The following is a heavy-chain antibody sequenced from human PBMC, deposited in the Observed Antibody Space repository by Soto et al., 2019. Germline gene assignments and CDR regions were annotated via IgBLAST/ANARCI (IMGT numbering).Heavy chain of an antibody. CDR2: ISGSGGST. CDR1: GFTFSSYA. Sequence: PGGSLRLSCAASGFTFSSYAMSWVRQAPGKXLEWVSAISGSGGSTYYADSVKGRFTISRDNSKNTLYLQMNSLRAEDTAVYYCAKDRARFLEWSDLAYYYYRMDVWGQGTTVTVSS. J-gene: IGHJ6*02. D-gene: IGHD3-3*01. CDR3: AKDRARFLEWSDLAYYYYRMDV. V-gene: IGHV3-23*01.